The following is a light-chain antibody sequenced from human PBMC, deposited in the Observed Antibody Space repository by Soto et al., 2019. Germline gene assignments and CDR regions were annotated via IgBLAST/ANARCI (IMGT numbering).Light chain of an antibody. CDR2: ATS. CDR3: QQRSSWPFT. CDR1: QSVSSN. V-gene: IGKV3-11*01. Sequence: EIVMTQSPATLSVSPGERATLSCRASQSVSSNLAWYQQKPGQAPRLLIYATSNRATGIPARFSGSGSGTDFTLTISSLEPEDFAVYYCQQRSSWPFTVGPGTKVDIK. J-gene: IGKJ3*01.